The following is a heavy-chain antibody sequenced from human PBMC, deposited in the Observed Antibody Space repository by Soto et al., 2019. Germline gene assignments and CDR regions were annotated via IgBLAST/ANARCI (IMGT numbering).Heavy chain of an antibody. CDR1: GFTFRSYT. Sequence: QVQLVESGGGVVQPGRSLRLPCAASGFTFRSYTMHWVRQAPGKGLEWVAVISYDGSNKYYADSVKGRFTISRDNSKNTLYLQMNSLRGEDTAVYYCARDPTTHWSGYSEPNWFDPWGQGTLVTVSS. J-gene: IGHJ5*02. CDR3: ARDPTTHWSGYSEPNWFDP. D-gene: IGHD3-3*01. CDR2: ISYDGSNK. V-gene: IGHV3-30-3*01.